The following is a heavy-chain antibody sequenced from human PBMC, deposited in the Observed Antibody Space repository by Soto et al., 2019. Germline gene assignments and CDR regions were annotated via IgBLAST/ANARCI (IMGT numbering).Heavy chain of an antibody. V-gene: IGHV1-18*04. Sequence: ASLKVPCKTSGYFSTSFGISWVRRAPGQGLEWMGWVRPYNGDTKYAENFQGRVTMTSDTSTTTGNMELRGLRSDDTADYFCVRRIFYGCESPYYYFDYWGQGTQVAVSS. CDR3: VRRIFYGCESPYYYFDY. CDR2: VRPYNGDT. J-gene: IGHJ4*02. CDR1: GYFSTSFG. D-gene: IGHD3-9*01.